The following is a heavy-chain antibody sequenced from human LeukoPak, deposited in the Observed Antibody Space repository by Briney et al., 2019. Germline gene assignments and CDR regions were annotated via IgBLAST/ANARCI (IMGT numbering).Heavy chain of an antibody. Sequence: GGSLRLSCAASGFTFSSYAMSWVRQAPGKGLEWVSAISGSGGSTYYADSVKGRFTISRDNSKNTLYLQMNSLRAEDTAVYYCARVLSSRYYFDYWGQGTLVTVSS. J-gene: IGHJ4*02. CDR2: ISGSGGST. D-gene: IGHD2-2*01. CDR1: GFTFSSYA. CDR3: ARVLSSRYYFDY. V-gene: IGHV3-23*01.